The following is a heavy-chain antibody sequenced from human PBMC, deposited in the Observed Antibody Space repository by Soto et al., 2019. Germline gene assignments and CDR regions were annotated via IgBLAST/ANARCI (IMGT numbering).Heavy chain of an antibody. V-gene: IGHV4-59*08. D-gene: IGHD4-17*01. J-gene: IGHJ4*02. CDR3: ARRYGPGFDY. CDR2: IYYSGST. Sequence: SETLSLTCPFSGGSISSYYWSWIRQPPGKGLEWIGYIYYSGSTNYNPSLKSRVTISVDTSKNQFSLKLSSVTAADTAVYYCARRYGPGFDYWGQGTLVTVSS. CDR1: GGSISSYY.